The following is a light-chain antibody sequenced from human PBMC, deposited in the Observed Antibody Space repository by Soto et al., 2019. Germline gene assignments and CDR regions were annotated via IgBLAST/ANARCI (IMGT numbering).Light chain of an antibody. V-gene: IGKV3-11*01. CDR3: QQYGRSVG. J-gene: IGKJ1*01. Sequence: VVLTQSPATLSLTPRERATLSCRASQRVSSYLAWYQQRPGQAPRLLIYDGSSRATGIPARFSGSGSGTDFTLTVSRLEPEDFAVYYCQQYGRSVGFGQGTKVDIK. CDR2: DGS. CDR1: QRVSSY.